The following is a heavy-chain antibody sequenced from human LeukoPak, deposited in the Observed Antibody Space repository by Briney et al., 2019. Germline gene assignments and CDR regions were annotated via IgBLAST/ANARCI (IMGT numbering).Heavy chain of an antibody. CDR1: GFTFSSYA. CDR2: ITSSGSYM. D-gene: IGHD5-12*01. V-gene: IGHV3-21*01. CDR3: AREGGYEEFDY. J-gene: IGHJ4*02. Sequence: TGGSLRLSCAASGFTFSSYAMNWLRQAPGKGLEWVSSITSSGSYMYYADSVKGRFTISRDNAKNSLYLQMNSLRAEDTAVYYCAREGGYEEFDYWGQGTLVTVSS.